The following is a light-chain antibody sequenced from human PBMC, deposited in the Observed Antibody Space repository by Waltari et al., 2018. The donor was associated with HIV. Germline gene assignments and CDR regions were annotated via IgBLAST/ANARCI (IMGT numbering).Light chain of an antibody. Sequence: DIQMTQSPSSLSASVGDRVTITCRASQSVTSYLNWYQQKPGKAPKILIYAASSLRDGVPSRFSGSGYGTDFTLTISSLQPEDFATYYCQQSYTTPRTFGQGTKVEIK. CDR1: QSVTSY. CDR3: QQSYTTPRT. V-gene: IGKV1-39*01. J-gene: IGKJ1*01. CDR2: AAS.